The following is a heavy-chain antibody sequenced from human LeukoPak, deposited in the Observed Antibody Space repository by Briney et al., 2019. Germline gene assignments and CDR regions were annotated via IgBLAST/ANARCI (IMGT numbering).Heavy chain of an antibody. V-gene: IGHV4-34*01. CDR2: INHSGNA. J-gene: IGHJ4*02. CDR1: GGSFSGYY. CDR3: ARTHPGYFDY. Sequence: SETLSLTCAVYGGSFSGYYWSWIRQPPGKGLEWIGEINHSGNANYNPSLKSRVTISVDTSKNQFSLKLSSVTAADTAVYYCARTHPGYFDYWGQGTLVTVSS.